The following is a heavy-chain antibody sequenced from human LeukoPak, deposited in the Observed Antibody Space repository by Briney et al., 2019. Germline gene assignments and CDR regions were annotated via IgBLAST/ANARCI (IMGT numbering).Heavy chain of an antibody. Sequence: SETLSLTCTVSSGSISSYYWSWIRQPPGKGLEWIGYIYYSGSTNYNPSLKSRVTISVDTSKNQFSLKLSSVTAADTAVYYCARGLRYYGSGSYYNGFGYYYYGMDVWGQGTTVTVSS. J-gene: IGHJ6*02. D-gene: IGHD3-10*01. CDR1: SGSISSYY. V-gene: IGHV4-59*12. CDR3: ARGLRYYGSGSYYNGFGYYYYGMDV. CDR2: IYYSGST.